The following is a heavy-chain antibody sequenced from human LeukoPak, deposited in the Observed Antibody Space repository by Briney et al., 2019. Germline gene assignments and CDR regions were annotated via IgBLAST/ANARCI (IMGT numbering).Heavy chain of an antibody. J-gene: IGHJ4*02. CDR2: IYYSGST. D-gene: IGHD3-10*01. V-gene: IGHV4-59*01. CDR3: ARVVRGVMRFDY. Sequence: PSETLSLTCTVSGGSISSYYWSWIRQPPGKGLEWIGYIYYSGSTNYNPSLKSRVTVSVDTSKNQFSLKLSSVTAADTAVYYCARVVRGVMRFDYWGQGTLVTVSS. CDR1: GGSISSYY.